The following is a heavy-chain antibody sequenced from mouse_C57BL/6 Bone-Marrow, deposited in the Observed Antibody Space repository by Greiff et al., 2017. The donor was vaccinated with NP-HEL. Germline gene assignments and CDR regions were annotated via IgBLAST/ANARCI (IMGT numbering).Heavy chain of an antibody. J-gene: IGHJ3*01. CDR3: GLRGAY. CDR1: GYTFTSYG. D-gene: IGHD2-4*01. Sequence: VQLKESGAELARPGASVKLSCKASGYTFTSYGISWVKQRTGQGLEWIGEIYPRSGNTYYNEKFKGKATLTADKSSSTAYMELRSLTSEDSAVYFCGLRGAYWGQGTLVTVSA. V-gene: IGHV1-81*01. CDR2: IYPRSGNT.